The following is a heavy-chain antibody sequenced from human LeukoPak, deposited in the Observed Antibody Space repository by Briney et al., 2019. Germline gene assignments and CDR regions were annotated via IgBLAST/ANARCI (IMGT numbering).Heavy chain of an antibody. J-gene: IGHJ4*02. V-gene: IGHV4-39*07. CDR1: GGSISSSSYY. CDR3: AREQLVGSRYFDY. CDR2: IYYSGST. D-gene: IGHD6-6*01. Sequence: PSETLSLTCTVSGGSISSSSYYWGWIRQPPGKGLEWIGSIYYSGSTYYNPSLKSRVTISVDTSKNQFSLNLSSVTAADTAMYYCAREQLVGSRYFDYWGQGTLVTVSS.